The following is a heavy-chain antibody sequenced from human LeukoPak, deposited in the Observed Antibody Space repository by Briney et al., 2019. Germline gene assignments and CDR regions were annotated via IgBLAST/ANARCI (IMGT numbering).Heavy chain of an antibody. CDR2: ISSNXXXX. Sequence: PGGSLRLCCAASGFTFSSYAXXXXXXXXXXXLXXXSXISSNXXXXXXXXXXKXXXXXXRDNSXNTLYLQMGSLRAEDMAVYYCARGGITKFDYWGQGTLVTVSS. CDR3: ARGGITKFDY. CDR1: GFTFSSYA. V-gene: IGHV3-64*01. J-gene: IGHJ4*02. D-gene: IGHD3-10*01.